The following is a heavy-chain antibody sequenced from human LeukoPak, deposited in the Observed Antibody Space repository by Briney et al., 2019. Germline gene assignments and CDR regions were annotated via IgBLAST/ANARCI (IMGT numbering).Heavy chain of an antibody. V-gene: IGHV3-21*01. CDR3: WAVTTPYYYYGMDV. J-gene: IGHJ6*02. Sequence: PGGALRLSCVASGIRVSTLYMSWVRPAPGKGLEWVSSISSSGSYIYYADSVKGRFTISRDNDKNSLYLQMNSLRAEDTAVYYCWAVTTPYYYYGMDVWGQGTTVTVSS. CDR1: GIRVSTLY. D-gene: IGHD4-17*01. CDR2: ISSSGSYI.